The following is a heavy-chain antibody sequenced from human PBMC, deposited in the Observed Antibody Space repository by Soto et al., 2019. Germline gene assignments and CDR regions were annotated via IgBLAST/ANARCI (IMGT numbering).Heavy chain of an antibody. V-gene: IGHV4-34*01. CDR3: ARGGGDGASRLFDY. CDR1: GGSFSVYY. CDR2: INHSGST. D-gene: IGHD6-6*01. Sequence: PSETLSLTCAVYGGSFSVYYWSWIRHPPGKGLEWIGEINHSGSTNYNPSLKSRVTISVDTSKNQFSLKLSSVTAADTAVYYCARGGGDGASRLFDYWGQGTLVTVSS. J-gene: IGHJ4*02.